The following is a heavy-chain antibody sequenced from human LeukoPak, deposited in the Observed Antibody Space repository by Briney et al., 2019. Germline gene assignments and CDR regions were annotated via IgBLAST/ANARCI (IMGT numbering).Heavy chain of an antibody. D-gene: IGHD1-26*01. CDR3: ARESGSYHGNDY. CDR1: GYTFTSYG. J-gene: IGHJ4*02. Sequence: SVKVSCKASGYTFTSYGISWVRQAPGQGLEWMGRINPNNGGTNCAQKFQGRATMTGDTSISAAYMELSSLRSDDTAVYYCARESGSYHGNDYWGQGTLVTVSS. CDR2: INPNNGGT. V-gene: IGHV1-2*06.